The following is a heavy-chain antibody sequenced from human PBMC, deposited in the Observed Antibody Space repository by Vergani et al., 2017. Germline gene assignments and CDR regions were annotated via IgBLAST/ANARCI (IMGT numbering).Heavy chain of an antibody. Sequence: EVQLVESGGGLVQPGGSLRLSCAASGFTFSSYSMNWVRQAPGKGLEWVSYISSSSSTIYYADSVKGRFTISRDNAKNSLYLQMNSLRAEDTAVYYCAKDKSPGDSGYYFDYWGQGTLVTVSS. CDR2: ISSSSSTI. CDR3: AKDKSPGDSGYYFDY. D-gene: IGHD4-17*01. J-gene: IGHJ4*02. V-gene: IGHV3-48*01. CDR1: GFTFSSYS.